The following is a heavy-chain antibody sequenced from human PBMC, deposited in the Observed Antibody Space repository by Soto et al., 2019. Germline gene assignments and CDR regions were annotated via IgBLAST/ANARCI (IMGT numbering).Heavy chain of an antibody. CDR2: INHSGST. Sequence: SETLSLTCAVYGGSFSGYYSSWIRQPPGKGLEWIGEINHSGSTNYNPSLKSRVTISVATSKNQFSLKLSSVTAADTAVYYCARVQTYCSSTSCQYYFDYWGQGTLVNVSS. D-gene: IGHD2-2*01. J-gene: IGHJ4*02. CDR3: ARVQTYCSSTSCQYYFDY. CDR1: GGSFSGYY. V-gene: IGHV4-34*01.